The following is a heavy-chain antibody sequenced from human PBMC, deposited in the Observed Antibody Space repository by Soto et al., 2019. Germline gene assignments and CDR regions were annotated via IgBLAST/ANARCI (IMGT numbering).Heavy chain of an antibody. V-gene: IGHV1-69*04. CDR2: IIPILGIA. Sequence: KHLRASVKGSGKASGGTFSSYTISWVRQAPGQGLEWMGRIIPILGIANYAQKFQGRVTITADKSTSTAYMELSSLRSEDTAVYYCARDTANSIAAAGLLFDYWGQGTLVTVSS. D-gene: IGHD6-13*01. CDR1: GGTFSSYT. CDR3: ARDTANSIAAAGLLFDY. J-gene: IGHJ4*02.